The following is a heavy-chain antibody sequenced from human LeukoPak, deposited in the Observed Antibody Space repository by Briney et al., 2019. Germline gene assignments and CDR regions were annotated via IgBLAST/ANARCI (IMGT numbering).Heavy chain of an antibody. CDR3: SGDLPVAGIHYYGMDV. CDR2: TDYRSKWYA. CDR1: GDSVSRNSAA. V-gene: IGHV6-1*01. D-gene: IGHD6-19*01. J-gene: IGHJ6*02. Sequence: QTLSLTCAISGDSVSRNSAAWNWIRQSPSRGLEWLGRTDYRSKWYADYAVSLKGRITINADASKNQFSLRLNSVTPDDTAVYYCSGDLPVAGIHYYGMDVWGQGTTVTVSS.